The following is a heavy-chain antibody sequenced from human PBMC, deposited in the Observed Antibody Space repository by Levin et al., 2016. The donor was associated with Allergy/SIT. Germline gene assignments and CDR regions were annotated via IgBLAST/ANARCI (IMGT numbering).Heavy chain of an antibody. Sequence: LSLTCAASGFRFNEYAMSWVRQAPGKGLEWVSGISWNSHIIGYAASVKGRFTISRDNAKNSLYLQMNSLRVEDTALYYCAKAGPFYKWNFAFAPAYDYYYGMDVWGQGTTVTVSS. CDR3: AKAGPFYKWNFAFAPAYDYYYGMDV. V-gene: IGHV3-9*01. D-gene: IGHD1-7*01. CDR1: GFRFNEYA. J-gene: IGHJ6*02. CDR2: ISWNSHII.